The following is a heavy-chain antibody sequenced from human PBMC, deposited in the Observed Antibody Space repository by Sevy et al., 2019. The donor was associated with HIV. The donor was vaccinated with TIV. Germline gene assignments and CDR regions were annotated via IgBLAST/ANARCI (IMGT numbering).Heavy chain of an antibody. D-gene: IGHD3-10*01. J-gene: IGHJ4*02. V-gene: IGHV4-39*02. Sequence: SETLSLTCTVSGDSISSSTYYWGWIRQPPGKGLEWIGSGSPYYNPSLASRLTISIDTSKNHFSLKLASVTAADTAVYYCAKGTNPPGRGQNYFDYWGQGVLVTVSS. CDR2: SGSP. CDR3: AKGTNPPGRGQNYFDY. CDR1: GDSISSSTYY.